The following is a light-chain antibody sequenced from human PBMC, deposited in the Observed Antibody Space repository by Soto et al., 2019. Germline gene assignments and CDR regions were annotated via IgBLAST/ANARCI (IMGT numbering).Light chain of an antibody. V-gene: IGKV1-5*01. Sequence: DVQMTQSPSTLSASIGGRVTITCRASQSISTWLAWYQQKSGKAPNLLIYDASTLESGVPSRFSGSGSGTEFTLTISSLQPDDFATYYCQQYNSYSRTFGQGTKVAIK. CDR1: QSISTW. CDR3: QQYNSYSRT. J-gene: IGKJ1*01. CDR2: DAS.